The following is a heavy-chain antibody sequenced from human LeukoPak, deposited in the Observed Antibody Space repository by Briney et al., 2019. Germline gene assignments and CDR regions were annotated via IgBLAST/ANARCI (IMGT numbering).Heavy chain of an antibody. D-gene: IGHD3-10*01. CDR3: ARDSSRLLWFGELSSFDI. J-gene: IGHJ3*02. CDR2: MKQDGSDK. Sequence: GGSLRLSCAASGFTFSSYWMSWVRQAPGKGLEWVANMKQDGSDKYYVDSVKGRFTISRDNAKNSLYLQMNSLRAEDTAVYYCARDSSRLLWFGELSSFDIWGQGTMVTVSS. CDR1: GFTFSSYW. V-gene: IGHV3-7*01.